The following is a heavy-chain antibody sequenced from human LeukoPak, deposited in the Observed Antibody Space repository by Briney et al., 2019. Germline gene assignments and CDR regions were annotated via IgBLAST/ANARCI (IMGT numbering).Heavy chain of an antibody. Sequence: SVKVSGKASGGTFSSYAIMWVRQAPGQGLKWMGGIIPIFGTANYAQKFQGRVTITADESTSTAYMELSSLRSEDTAVYYCARDYYDSSGYYDYWGQGTLVTVSS. V-gene: IGHV1-69*13. D-gene: IGHD3-22*01. CDR3: ARDYYDSSGYYDY. CDR2: IIPIFGTA. J-gene: IGHJ4*02. CDR1: GGTFSSYA.